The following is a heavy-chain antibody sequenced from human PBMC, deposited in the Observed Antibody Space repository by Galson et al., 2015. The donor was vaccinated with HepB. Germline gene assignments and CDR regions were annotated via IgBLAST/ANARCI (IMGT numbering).Heavy chain of an antibody. CDR3: AGDFYGSGYHDY. CDR2: VYYSGST. Sequence: QVQLQESGPGLVKPSETLSLTCTVSGGSISSYYWSWIRQPPGKGLEWIGYVYYSGSTNYNPSLKSRVTISVDTSKSQFSLKLSSVAAADPAVYYGAGDFYGSGYHDYWGQGTLVTVSS. J-gene: IGHJ4*02. V-gene: IGHV4-59*01. D-gene: IGHD3-10*01. CDR1: GGSISSYY.